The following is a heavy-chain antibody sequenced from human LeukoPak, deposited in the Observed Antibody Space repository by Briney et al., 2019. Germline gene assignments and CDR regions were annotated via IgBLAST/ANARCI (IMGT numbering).Heavy chain of an antibody. CDR1: GGTFSSYS. J-gene: IGHJ6*03. CDR2: IMPLFNTA. Sequence: GASVKVSCKASGGTFSSYSITWVRQAPGQGLEWMGGIMPLFNTANYAQQFQGRVTITTDESTSTAYMELSSLRFEDTAMYYCARVDRYHYYLDAWGKGTTVTVSS. CDR3: ARVDRYHYYLDA. V-gene: IGHV1-69*05.